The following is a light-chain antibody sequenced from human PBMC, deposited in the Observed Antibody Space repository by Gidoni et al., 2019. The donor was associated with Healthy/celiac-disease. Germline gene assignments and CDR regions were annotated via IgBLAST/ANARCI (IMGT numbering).Light chain of an antibody. CDR1: QSVSSN. CDR3: QQYNNWPPGT. V-gene: IGKV3-15*01. J-gene: IGKJ1*01. CDR2: GAS. Sequence: SQSVSSNLAWYQQKPGQAPRLLIYGASTRATGIPARFSGSGSGTEFTLTISSLQSEDFAVYYCQQYNNWPPGTFGQXTKVEIK.